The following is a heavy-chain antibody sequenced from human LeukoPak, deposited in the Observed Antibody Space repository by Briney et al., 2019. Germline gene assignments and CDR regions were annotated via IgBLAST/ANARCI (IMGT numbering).Heavy chain of an antibody. D-gene: IGHD3-10*01. CDR1: GGSISNYF. CDR3: ARGPRFGELLWHWFDP. V-gene: IGHV4-59*08. CDR2: IYYSDST. Sequence: SETLSLTCTVSGGSISNYFWSWIRQPPGKGLECIGYIYYSDSTDYNPSLKSRVTVSVDTSKNQFSLKLRSVTAADTAVYYCARGPRFGELLWHWFDPWGQGTLVTVSS. J-gene: IGHJ5*02.